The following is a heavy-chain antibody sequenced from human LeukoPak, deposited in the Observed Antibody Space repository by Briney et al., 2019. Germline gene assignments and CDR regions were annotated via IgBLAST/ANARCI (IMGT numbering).Heavy chain of an antibody. D-gene: IGHD3-22*01. CDR2: IYYSGST. J-gene: IGHJ3*02. Sequence: ASETLSLTCTVSGGSISSYYWSWIRQPPGKGLEWIGYIYYSGSTNYNPSLKSRVTISVDTSKNQFSLKLSSVTAADTAVYYCARDIHDSSGYYYGVPNAFDIWGQGTMVTVSS. CDR1: GGSISSYY. CDR3: ARDIHDSSGYYYGVPNAFDI. V-gene: IGHV4-59*12.